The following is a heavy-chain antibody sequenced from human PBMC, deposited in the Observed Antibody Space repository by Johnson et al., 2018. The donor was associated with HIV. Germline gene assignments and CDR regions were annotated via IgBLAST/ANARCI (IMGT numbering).Heavy chain of an antibody. CDR2: ISRSGSTL. D-gene: IGHD1-26*01. CDR1: GFTFSDYD. Sequence: QVQLVESGGGLVKPGGSLRLSCAASGFTFSDYDMSWIRQAPGKGLAWVSFISRSGSTLYYADSVKGRFTISSDNSKNTLYLQMNSLRAEDTAVYYCAKDLFTEREDDVFDFWGQGTMVTVSS. CDR3: AKDLFTEREDDVFDF. V-gene: IGHV3-11*04. J-gene: IGHJ3*01.